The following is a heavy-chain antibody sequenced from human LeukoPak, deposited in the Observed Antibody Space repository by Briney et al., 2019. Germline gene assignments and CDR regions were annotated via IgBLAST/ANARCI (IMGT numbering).Heavy chain of an antibody. CDR2: MNWNGGST. D-gene: IGHD6-6*01. Sequence: GGSLRLSCAASGFTFDDYGMSWVRQAPGKGLEWVSGMNWNGGSTGYADSVKGRFTISRDNAKNSLYLQMNSLRAEDTALYYCARIAARLFYYYYYMDVWGKGTTVTVSS. CDR3: ARIAARLFYYYYYMDV. V-gene: IGHV3-20*04. J-gene: IGHJ6*03. CDR1: GFTFDDYG.